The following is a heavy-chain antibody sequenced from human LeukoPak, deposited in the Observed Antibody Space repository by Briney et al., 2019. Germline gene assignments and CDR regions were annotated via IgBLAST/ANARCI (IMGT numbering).Heavy chain of an antibody. CDR2: IYYSGST. V-gene: IGHV4-39*01. J-gene: IGHJ3*02. Sequence: KPSETLSLTCTVSGGSISSSSYYWGWLPQPPGKGLEWIGSIYYSGSTYYTPSLRSRVTISVDTSKNQFSLNLSSVTAADTAVYYCARLLVTAIPPIAFDIWGQGTMVTVSS. CDR3: ARLLVTAIPPIAFDI. CDR1: GGSISSSSYY. D-gene: IGHD2-21*02.